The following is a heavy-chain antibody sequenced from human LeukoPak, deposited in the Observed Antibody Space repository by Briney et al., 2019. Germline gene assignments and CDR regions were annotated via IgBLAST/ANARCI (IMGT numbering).Heavy chain of an antibody. V-gene: IGHV3-64*01. D-gene: IGHD6-19*01. Sequence: GGSLRLSCAASGFTFSTYWMSWVRQAPGKGLEYVSAISSNGGSTYYANSVKGRFTISRDNSKNTLYLQMGSLRAEDMAVYYCARRDSSGWSARYYFDYWGQGTLVTVSS. CDR3: ARRDSSGWSARYYFDY. CDR1: GFTFSTYW. J-gene: IGHJ4*02. CDR2: ISSNGGST.